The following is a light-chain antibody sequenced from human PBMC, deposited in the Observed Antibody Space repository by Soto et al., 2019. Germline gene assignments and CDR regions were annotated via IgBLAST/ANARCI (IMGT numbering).Light chain of an antibody. CDR2: GAS. CDR1: QSVSSN. J-gene: IGKJ1*01. V-gene: IGKV3-15*01. CDR3: QQYNNWPRT. Sequence: EVVMTQSPDTLSVSPGETATLSCRASQSVSSNLAWYQQKLGQAPRLLIYGASTRATGISARFSRSGSGTEFTLTITSLQSEDFAMYYCQQYNNWPRTFGQGTRVEIK.